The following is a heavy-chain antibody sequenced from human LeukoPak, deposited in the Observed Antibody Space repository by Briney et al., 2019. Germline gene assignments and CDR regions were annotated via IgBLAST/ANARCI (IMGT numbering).Heavy chain of an antibody. Sequence: EASVKVSCKASGYTFTGNYMHWVRQAPGQGLEWMGRINPNSGDTNYAQKFQGRVTMTRDTSISTAYMEVSRLRSDDTAVYYCATNPAATRGFDNWGQGTLVTVSS. D-gene: IGHD2-2*01. CDR3: ATNPAATRGFDN. V-gene: IGHV1-2*06. CDR1: GYTFTGNY. J-gene: IGHJ4*02. CDR2: INPNSGDT.